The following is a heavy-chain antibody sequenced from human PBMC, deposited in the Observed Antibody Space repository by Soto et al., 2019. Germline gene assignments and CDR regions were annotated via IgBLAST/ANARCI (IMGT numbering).Heavy chain of an antibody. Sequence: SETLSLTCTVSGGSISSSSYYWGWIRQPPGKGLEWIGSIYYSGSTYYNPSLKSRVTISVDTSKNQFSLKLSSVTAADTAVYYCARTMVRGVIIAYYYYGMDVWGQGTTVTVS. D-gene: IGHD3-10*01. CDR1: GGSISSSSYY. V-gene: IGHV4-39*01. CDR3: ARTMVRGVIIAYYYYGMDV. CDR2: IYYSGST. J-gene: IGHJ6*02.